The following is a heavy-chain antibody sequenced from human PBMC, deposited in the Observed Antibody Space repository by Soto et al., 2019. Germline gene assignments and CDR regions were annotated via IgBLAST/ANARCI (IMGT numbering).Heavy chain of an antibody. Sequence: QITLKESGPTLVKPTQTLTLTCTFSGFSLSTSGVGVGWIRQPPGKALEWLALIYWDDDKRYSPSLKSRLTITKDTSKNQVVLTMTNMDPVDTATYYCAHRQTYCGGHCSSGFDYWGQGTLVTVSS. J-gene: IGHJ4*02. D-gene: IGHD2-21*01. V-gene: IGHV2-5*02. CDR2: IYWDDDK. CDR3: AHRQTYCGGHCSSGFDY. CDR1: GFSLSTSGVG.